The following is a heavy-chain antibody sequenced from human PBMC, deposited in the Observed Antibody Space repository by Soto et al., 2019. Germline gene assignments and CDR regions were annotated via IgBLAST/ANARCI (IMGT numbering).Heavy chain of an antibody. CDR1: GYTFTSYY. CDR3: ARDDYGDYPYNWFDP. J-gene: IGHJ5*02. CDR2: INPSGGST. V-gene: IGHV1-46*03. Sequence: GASVKVSCKASGYTFTSYYMHWVRQAPGQGLELMGIINPSGGSTSYAQKFQGRVTMTRDTSTSTVYMELSSLRSEDTAVYYCARDDYGDYPYNWFDPWGQGTLVTVSS. D-gene: IGHD4-17*01.